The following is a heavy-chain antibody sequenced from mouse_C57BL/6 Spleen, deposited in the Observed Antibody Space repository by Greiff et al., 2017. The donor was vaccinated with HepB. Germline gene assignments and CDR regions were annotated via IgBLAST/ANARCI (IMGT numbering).Heavy chain of an antibody. V-gene: IGHV1-15*01. CDR2: IDPETGGT. CDR3: TRGLGLDY. CDR1: GYTFTDYE. D-gene: IGHD4-1*01. J-gene: IGHJ2*01. Sequence: VQLQQSGAELVRPGASVPLSCKASGYTFTDYEMHWVKQTPVHGLEWIGAIDPETGGTAYNQKFKGKAILTADKSSSTAYMELRSLTSEDSAVYYCTRGLGLDYWGQGTTLTVSS.